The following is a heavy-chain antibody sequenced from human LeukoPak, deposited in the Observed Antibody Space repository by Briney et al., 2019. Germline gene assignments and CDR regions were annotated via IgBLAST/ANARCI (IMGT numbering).Heavy chain of an antibody. J-gene: IGHJ4*02. CDR3: AKDLYGSGDYQILLFDY. Sequence: GGSLRLSCAASGFVFNIYGMHWVRQPPGKGLERVAFIRYDASNKFYEDSVKGRFTISRDNSKNTLYLQMNSLRPEDTAVYYCAKDLYGSGDYQILLFDYWGQGTLVTVSS. CDR1: GFVFNIYG. D-gene: IGHD3-10*01. V-gene: IGHV3-30*02. CDR2: IRYDASNK.